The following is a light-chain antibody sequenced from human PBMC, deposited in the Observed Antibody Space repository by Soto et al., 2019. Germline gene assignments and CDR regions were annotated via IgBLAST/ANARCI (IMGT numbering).Light chain of an antibody. CDR2: HFT. Sequence: QSALTHPASVCRSPGQSTTISCTGASSDVGGYIYVSWYQRHSGKAPKLMLYHFTSRPSEVSYLLSGSKSGNTASLTISGRQAQDEADYYCCSYTPSSSYVVRTGTKVTVL. V-gene: IGLV2-14*01. J-gene: IGLJ1*01. CDR1: SSDVGGYIY. CDR3: CSYTPSSSYV.